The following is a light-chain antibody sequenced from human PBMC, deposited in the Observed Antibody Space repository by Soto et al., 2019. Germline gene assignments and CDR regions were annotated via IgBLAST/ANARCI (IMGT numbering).Light chain of an antibody. CDR2: GAS. CDR1: QSISNY. Sequence: DIQMTQSPSSLSAPVGGGVTITCRTSQSISNYLNWYRQKPGKAPKLLIYGASTLQSGVPSRFSGSGSGTEFTLTISSLQPDDFATYYCQQSYSTPLTFGGGTRVDI. V-gene: IGKV1-39*01. CDR3: QQSYSTPLT. J-gene: IGKJ4*01.